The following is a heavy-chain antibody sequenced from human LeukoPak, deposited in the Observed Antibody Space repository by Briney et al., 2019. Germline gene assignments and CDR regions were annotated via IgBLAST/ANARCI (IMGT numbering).Heavy chain of an antibody. D-gene: IGHD3-22*01. V-gene: IGHV4-4*07. CDR1: GGSISSYY. CDR3: ARDVYYYDSGGYYLFDY. CDR2: IYTSGST. J-gene: IGHJ4*02. Sequence: SETLSLTCTVSGGSISSYYWSWIRKPAGKGLEWIGRIYTSGSTNYNPSLKSRVTMSVDTSKNQFSLKLSSVTAADTAVYYCARDVYYYDSGGYYLFDYWGQGTLVTVSS.